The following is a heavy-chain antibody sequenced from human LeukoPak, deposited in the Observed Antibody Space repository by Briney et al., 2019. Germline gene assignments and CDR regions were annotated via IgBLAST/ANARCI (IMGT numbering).Heavy chain of an antibody. CDR3: ARSSSPSGGWFDP. J-gene: IGHJ5*02. D-gene: IGHD6-13*01. V-gene: IGHV3-33*01. CDR2: IWYDGSNK. CDR1: GFTFSSYG. Sequence: GRSLRPSCAASGFTFSSYGMHWVRQAPGKGLEWVAVIWYDGSNKYYADSVKGRFTISRDNSKNTLYLQMNSLRAEDTAVYYCARSSSPSGGWFDPWGQGTLVTVSS.